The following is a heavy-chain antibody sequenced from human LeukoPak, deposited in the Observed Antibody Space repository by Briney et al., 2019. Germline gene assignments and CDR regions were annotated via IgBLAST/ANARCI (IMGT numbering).Heavy chain of an antibody. J-gene: IGHJ4*02. CDR3: ARVLSGWYRYYFDY. CDR1: GGSISSYY. V-gene: IGHV4-4*07. CDR2: IYTSGST. D-gene: IGHD6-19*01. Sequence: SETLSLTCTVSGGSISSYYWSWIRQPAGKGLEWIGRIYTSGSTNYNPSLKSRVTMSVDTSKNQFSLKLSSVTAADTAEYYCARVLSGWYRYYFDYWGQGTLVTVSS.